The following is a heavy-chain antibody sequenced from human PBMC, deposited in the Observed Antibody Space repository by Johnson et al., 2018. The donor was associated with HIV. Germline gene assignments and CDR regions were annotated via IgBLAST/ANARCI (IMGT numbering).Heavy chain of an antibody. CDR1: GFTVSSNY. D-gene: IGHD6-13*01. Sequence: MLLVESGGGLVQPGGSLRLSCAASGFTVSSNYMSWVRQAPGKGLEWVSVIYSGGSTYYADSVKGRFTIYRDNSKNTLYLQMNSLRAEDTAVYYCASVIAAAGDDAFDIWGQGTMVTVSS. V-gene: IGHV3-66*01. CDR2: IYSGGST. J-gene: IGHJ3*02. CDR3: ASVIAAAGDDAFDI.